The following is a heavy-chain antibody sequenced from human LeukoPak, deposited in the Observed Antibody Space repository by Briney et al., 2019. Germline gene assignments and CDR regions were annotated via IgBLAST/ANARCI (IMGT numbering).Heavy chain of an antibody. Sequence: PSETLSLTCTVSGGSISSYYWSWIRQPAGKGLEWIGRIYTSGSTNYNPSLKSRVTMSVDTSKNQFSLKLSSVTAADTAVYYCARDKKYYYDSSGYYPFDYWGQGTLVTVSS. CDR3: ARDKKYYYDSSGYYPFDY. CDR1: GGSISSYY. V-gene: IGHV4-4*07. D-gene: IGHD3-22*01. CDR2: IYTSGST. J-gene: IGHJ4*02.